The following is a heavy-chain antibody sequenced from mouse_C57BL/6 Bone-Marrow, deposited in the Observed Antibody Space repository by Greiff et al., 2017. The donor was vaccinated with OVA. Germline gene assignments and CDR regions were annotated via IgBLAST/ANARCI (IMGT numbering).Heavy chain of an antibody. Sequence: EVQLQQSGAELVKPGASVKLSCTASGFNIKDYYMHWVKQRTEQGLEWIGRIDPEDGETKYAPKFQGKATITEDTSSNTAYLQLSSLTAEDTAIYYCALVIAAVVATPNWYFDVWGTGTTVTVSS. CDR3: ALVIAAVVATPNWYFDV. CDR1: GFNIKDYY. D-gene: IGHD1-1*01. J-gene: IGHJ1*03. V-gene: IGHV14-2*01. CDR2: IDPEDGET.